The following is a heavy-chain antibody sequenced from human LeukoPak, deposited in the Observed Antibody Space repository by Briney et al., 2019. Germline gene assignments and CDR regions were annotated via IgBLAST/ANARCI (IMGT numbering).Heavy chain of an antibody. D-gene: IGHD3-22*01. Sequence: SETLSLTCTVSGDFITAYYWSWIRQPPGKGLEWIGSIYHSGSTYYNPSLKSRVTISVDTSKNQFSLKLSSVTAADTAVYYCARDADYYDSSGYVDYWGQGTLVTVSS. V-gene: IGHV4-38-2*02. CDR3: ARDADYYDSSGYVDY. CDR2: IYHSGST. J-gene: IGHJ4*02. CDR1: GDFITAYY.